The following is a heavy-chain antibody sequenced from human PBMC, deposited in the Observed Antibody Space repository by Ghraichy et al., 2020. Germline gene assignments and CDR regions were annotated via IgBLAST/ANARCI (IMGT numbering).Heavy chain of an antibody. J-gene: IGHJ5*02. CDR3: ARSAFVGIPAGLNCLDP. D-gene: IGHD2-2*01. Sequence: SETLSLTCTVSGGSINNHYWSWIRQPPGKGLEWIGFIYYNGNTYYNPSLKSRVTLSVDTSKAQFSLKLISVTAADTAVYYCARSAFVGIPAGLNCLDPWGQGSVVTVSS. CDR2: IYYNGNT. CDR1: GGSINNHY. V-gene: IGHV4-59*11.